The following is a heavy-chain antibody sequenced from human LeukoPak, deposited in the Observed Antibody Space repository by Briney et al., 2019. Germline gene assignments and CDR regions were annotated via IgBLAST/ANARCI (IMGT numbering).Heavy chain of an antibody. CDR3: ARSVVPAAPAFDY. D-gene: IGHD2-2*01. CDR2: ISSSSSYI. J-gene: IGHJ4*02. CDR1: GFTFSSYS. V-gene: IGHV3-21*01. Sequence: GGSLRLSCAASGFTFSSYSMNWVRQAPGKGLEWVSSISSSSSYIYYADSVKGRFTISRDNAKNSLYLQMNSLRAEDTAVYYRARSVVPAAPAFDYWGQGTLVTVSS.